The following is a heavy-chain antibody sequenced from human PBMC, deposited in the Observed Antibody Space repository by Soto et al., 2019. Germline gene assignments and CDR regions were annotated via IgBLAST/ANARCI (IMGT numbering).Heavy chain of an antibody. J-gene: IGHJ6*03. Sequence: QVQLQESGPGLVKPSETLSLTCTVSGGSISSYYWSWIRQPPGKGLEWIGYIYYSGSTNYNPSLKSRVTIPVDTSKNQFSLKLSSVTAADTAVYYCARHGNYCYYMDVWGKGTTVTVSS. CDR3: ARHGNYCYYMDV. CDR2: IYYSGST. D-gene: IGHD2-15*01. V-gene: IGHV4-59*08. CDR1: GGSISSYY.